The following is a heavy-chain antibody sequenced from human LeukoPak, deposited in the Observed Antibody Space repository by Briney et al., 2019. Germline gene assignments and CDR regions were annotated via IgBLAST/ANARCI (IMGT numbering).Heavy chain of an antibody. CDR1: GFTFSDYY. D-gene: IGHD3-22*01. J-gene: IGHJ4*02. V-gene: IGHV4-34*01. CDR3: ARRAEDGTGYYLFDY. Sequence: GSLRLSCAASGFTFSDYYMSWIRQPPEKGLEWIGQINHSGSTNYNPSLKSRVTISVDTSKNQFSLKVNSVTAADTAVYYCARRAEDGTGYYLFDYWGQGTLVTVSS. CDR2: INHSGST.